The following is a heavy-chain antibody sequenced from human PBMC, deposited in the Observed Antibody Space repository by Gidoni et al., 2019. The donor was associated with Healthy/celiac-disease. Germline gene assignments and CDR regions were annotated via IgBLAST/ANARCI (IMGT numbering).Heavy chain of an antibody. J-gene: IGHJ5*02. CDR1: GYTFTRHD. CDR3: ARGLRLLWFGEPYCGWFDP. V-gene: IGHV1-8*01. CDR2: MNPNSGNT. Sequence: QVQLVQSGAEVKKPGASVKVSCKASGYTFTRHDINWVRQATGQELEWMGWMNPNSGNTGYAQKFQGRVTMTRNTSISTAYMELSSLRSEDTAVYYCARGLRLLWFGEPYCGWFDPWGQGTLVTVSS. D-gene: IGHD3-10*01.